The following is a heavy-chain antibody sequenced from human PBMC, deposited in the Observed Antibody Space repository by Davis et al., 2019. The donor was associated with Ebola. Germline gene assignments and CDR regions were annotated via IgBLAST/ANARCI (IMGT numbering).Heavy chain of an antibody. CDR1: GYTFTSYD. J-gene: IGHJ5*02. CDR2: MNPNSGNT. CDR3: ARGLSYCGGDCHINWFDP. D-gene: IGHD2-21*02. Sequence: ASVKVSCKASGYTFTSYDINWVRQATGQGLEWMGWMNPNSGNTGYAQKFQGRVTMTRNTSISTAYMELSSLRSEDTAVYYCARGLSYCGGDCHINWFDPWGQGTLVTVSS. V-gene: IGHV1-8*01.